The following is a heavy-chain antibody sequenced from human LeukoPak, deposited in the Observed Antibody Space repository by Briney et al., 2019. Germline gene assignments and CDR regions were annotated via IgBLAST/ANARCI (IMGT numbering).Heavy chain of an antibody. V-gene: IGHV4-34*01. Sequence: SETLSLTCAVYGGSFSGYYWSWIRQPPGKGLDCIGEISHTGNTNYNPSLRSRVTISVDTSKNQLSLKLSSVTAADTAVYFCARGLHYYYYMDVWGTGTTVTVSS. J-gene: IGHJ6*03. CDR3: ARGLHYYYYMDV. CDR1: GGSFSGYY. CDR2: ISHTGNT.